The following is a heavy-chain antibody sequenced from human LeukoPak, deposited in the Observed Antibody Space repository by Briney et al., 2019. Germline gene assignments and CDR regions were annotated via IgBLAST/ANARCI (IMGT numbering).Heavy chain of an antibody. CDR3: AKGAGTDRT. CDR1: GFTVSSYA. J-gene: IGHJ5*02. Sequence: GGSLRLSCAASGFTVSSYAMSWVRQAPGKWMEWLSAISAGGVSTYYADSVKGRFTISRDNSKNTLYLQMNSLRAEDTAVYYCAKGAGTDRTWGQGTLVTVSS. V-gene: IGHV3-23*01. CDR2: ISAGGVST.